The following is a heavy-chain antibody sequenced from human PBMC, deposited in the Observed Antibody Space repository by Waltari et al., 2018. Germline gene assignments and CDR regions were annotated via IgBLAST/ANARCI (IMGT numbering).Heavy chain of an antibody. CDR2: IKSKTDGGTT. CDR1: GFTFSNAW. D-gene: IGHD1-1*01. J-gene: IGHJ3*02. Sequence: EVQLVESGGGLVKPGGSLRLSCAASGFTFSNAWMNWVRQAPGKGLEWVGRIKSKTDGGTTDYAAPVKGRFTLTADESTSTVYMELTSLRPEDTAVYYCARDGNKGDPQLGADGFDIWGQGTLVSVSS. CDR3: ARDGNKGDPQLGADGFDI. V-gene: IGHV3-15*07.